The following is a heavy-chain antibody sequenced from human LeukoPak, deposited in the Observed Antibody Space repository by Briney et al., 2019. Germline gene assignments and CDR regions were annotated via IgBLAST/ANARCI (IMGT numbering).Heavy chain of an antibody. Sequence: GGSLRLSYAASGFTFSSYAMSWVRQAPGKGLEWVSAISGSGGSTYYADSVKGRFTISRDNSKNTLYLQMNSLRAEDTAVYYCAKDAGLRYFDWSPLSYWGQGTLVTVSS. V-gene: IGHV3-23*01. CDR1: GFTFSSYA. CDR3: AKDAGLRYFDWSPLSY. CDR2: ISGSGGST. J-gene: IGHJ4*02. D-gene: IGHD3-9*01.